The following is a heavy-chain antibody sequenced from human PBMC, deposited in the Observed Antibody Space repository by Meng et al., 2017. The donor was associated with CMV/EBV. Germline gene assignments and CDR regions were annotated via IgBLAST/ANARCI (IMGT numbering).Heavy chain of an antibody. V-gene: IGHV3-73*01. CDR1: GSTFSGSA. J-gene: IGHJ6*02. Sequence: GESLKISCAASGSTFSGSAMHWVRQASGKGLEWVGRIRSKANSYATAYAASVKGRFTISRDDSKNTAYLQMNSLKTEDTAVYYCTRFLDPYCTSTSCSSPYYYYGMDVWGQGTTVTVSS. CDR2: IRSKANSYAT. CDR3: TRFLDPYCTSTSCSSPYYYYGMDV. D-gene: IGHD2-2*01.